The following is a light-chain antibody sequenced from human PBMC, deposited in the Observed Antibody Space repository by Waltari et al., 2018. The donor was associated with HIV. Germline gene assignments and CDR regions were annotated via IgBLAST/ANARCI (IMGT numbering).Light chain of an antibody. CDR3: QQYGSSPIT. CDR2: DVS. J-gene: IGKJ4*01. Sequence: EVVLTQSPATLSLSPGERASLSCRASHTFGGTSLAWYQQIPGQTPRLLIYDVSSSATGTPDRFSGSGSGTDFTLTISRLEPEDFAVYYCQQYGSSPITFGGGTKVEIK. V-gene: IGKV3-20*01. CDR1: HTFGGTS.